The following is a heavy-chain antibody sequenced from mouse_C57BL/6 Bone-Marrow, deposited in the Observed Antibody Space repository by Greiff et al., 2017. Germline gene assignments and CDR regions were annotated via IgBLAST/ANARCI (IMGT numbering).Heavy chain of an antibody. CDR1: GFSLTSYA. Sequence: VQLVESGPGLVAPSQSLSITCTVSGFSLTSYAISWVRQPPGKGLEWLGVIWTGGGTNYNSALKSRLSISKDNSKSQVFLKMNSLQTDDTARYYCARPIYYYGSSFYYYAMDYWGQGTSVTVSS. D-gene: IGHD1-1*01. V-gene: IGHV2-9-1*01. CDR2: IWTGGGT. CDR3: ARPIYYYGSSFYYYAMDY. J-gene: IGHJ4*01.